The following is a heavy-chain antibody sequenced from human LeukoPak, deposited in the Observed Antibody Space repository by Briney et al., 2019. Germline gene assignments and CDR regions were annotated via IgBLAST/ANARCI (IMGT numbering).Heavy chain of an antibody. V-gene: IGHV3-33*01. CDR3: ARNNGNYGRGAFDI. J-gene: IGHJ3*02. D-gene: IGHD1-7*01. CDR1: GFTFSSYG. Sequence: GGSLRLSCAASGFTFSSYGMHWVHQAPGKGLEWVALIWYDGSRQSYAESVKGRFTISRDDSKNTLYLQMHSLRDEDTAIYYCARNNGNYGRGAFDIWGQGTMVTVSS. CDR2: IWYDGSRQ.